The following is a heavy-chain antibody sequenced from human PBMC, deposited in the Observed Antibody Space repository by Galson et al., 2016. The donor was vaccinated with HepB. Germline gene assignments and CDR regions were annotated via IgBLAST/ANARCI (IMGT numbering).Heavy chain of an antibody. CDR3: ARGQDTSVEIYYYSMDV. Sequence: SLRLSCAASGFIFSRYSMNWVRQAPGKGLEWVSYIVSGSDTIYYADSVKGRFTISRDSAKNSLYLQMIGLGDEDTAVYYCARGQDTSVEIYYYSMDVWGQGTTVTVSS. J-gene: IGHJ6*02. V-gene: IGHV3-48*02. D-gene: IGHD5-18*01. CDR1: GFIFSRYS. CDR2: IVSGSDTI.